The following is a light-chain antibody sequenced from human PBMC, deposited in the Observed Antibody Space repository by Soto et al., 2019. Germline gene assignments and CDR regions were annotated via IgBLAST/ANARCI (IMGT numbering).Light chain of an antibody. J-gene: IGKJ4*01. Sequence: EIVLTQSPGTLSLSPGERATLSCRASPSVTSSYFAWYQQKPGQAPRLLISAASSRATGIPDRFSGSGSGTDFTLTISRLEPEDFAVYYCQQCGDSPLVTVGGGTKVEI. CDR2: AAS. CDR3: QQCGDSPLVT. V-gene: IGKV3-20*01. CDR1: PSVTSSY.